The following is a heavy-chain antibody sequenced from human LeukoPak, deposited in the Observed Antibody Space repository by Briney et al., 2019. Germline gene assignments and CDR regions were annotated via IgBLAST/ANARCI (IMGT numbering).Heavy chain of an antibody. D-gene: IGHD4-17*01. CDR1: GFTFSDYY. J-gene: IGHJ6*03. Sequence: PGGSLRLSCAASGFTFSDYYMSWIRQPPGKGLEWIGSIYYSGSTYYNPSLKSRVTISVDTSKNQFSLKLSSVTAADTAVYYCARAVDYGDYYYYYYMDVWGKGTTVTVSS. V-gene: IGHV4-38-2*01. CDR2: IYYSGST. CDR3: ARAVDYGDYYYYYYMDV.